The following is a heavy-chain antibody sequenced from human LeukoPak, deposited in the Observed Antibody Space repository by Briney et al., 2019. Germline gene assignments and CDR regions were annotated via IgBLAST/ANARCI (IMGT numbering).Heavy chain of an antibody. V-gene: IGHV1-3*01. Sequence: ASVKVSCKASGYTFTTYAMHWVRQAPGQRLEWMGWIDAGNGNTKYSQKFQTRVTITRDTSASTAYMELSSLRSEDTAVYYCARDPIGSRWPYYFDYWGQGTLVTVSS. J-gene: IGHJ4*02. CDR1: GYTFTTYA. CDR2: IDAGNGNT. CDR3: ARDPIGSRWPYYFDY. D-gene: IGHD6-13*01.